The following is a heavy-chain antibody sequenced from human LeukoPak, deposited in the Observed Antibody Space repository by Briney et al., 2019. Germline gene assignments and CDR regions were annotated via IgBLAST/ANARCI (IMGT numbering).Heavy chain of an antibody. D-gene: IGHD2-8*02. V-gene: IGHV3-74*01. Sequence: PGGSLRLSCAASGFTFSSYWMHWVRQAPGKGLMWVSRINSDGRSTDYADSVKGRFTISRDNAKNTPYLQMNSLTAEDTAVYYCARARSGQHNYWGQGTLVTVSS. CDR3: ARARSGQHNY. CDR2: INSDGRST. CDR1: GFTFSSYW. J-gene: IGHJ4*02.